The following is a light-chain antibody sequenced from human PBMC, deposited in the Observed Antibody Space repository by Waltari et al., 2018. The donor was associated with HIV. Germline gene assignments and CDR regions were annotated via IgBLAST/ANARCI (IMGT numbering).Light chain of an antibody. CDR2: EVS. CDR3: NSYTTSNTYV. Sequence: QSALTPPASVSGSPGQANTIPRTGSRRYIGGFSYDSWYQQHPGKAPKLMIYEVSNRPSGVSNRFAASKSANTASLTISGLQAEDEATYYCNSYTTSNTYVFGSGTKVTV. V-gene: IGLV2-14*01. J-gene: IGLJ1*01. CDR1: RRYIGGFSY.